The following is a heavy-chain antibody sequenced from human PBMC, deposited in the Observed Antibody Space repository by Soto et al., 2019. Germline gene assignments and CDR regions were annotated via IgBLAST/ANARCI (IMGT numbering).Heavy chain of an antibody. V-gene: IGHV4-30-4*01. CDR1: GDSISNLDYF. CDR2: IYKSATT. J-gene: IGHJ5*01. Sequence: KPSETLSLTCSVSGDSISNLDYFWAWIRQPPGQALEYIGYIYKSATTYYNPSFESRVAISVDTSKSQFSLNVTSVIAADTAVYFCARGRYCLTGRCFPNWFDSWGQGALVTVSS. D-gene: IGHD7-27*01. CDR3: ARGRYCLTGRCFPNWFDS.